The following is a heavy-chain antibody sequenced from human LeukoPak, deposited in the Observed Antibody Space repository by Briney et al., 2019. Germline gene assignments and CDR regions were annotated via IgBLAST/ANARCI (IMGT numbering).Heavy chain of an antibody. CDR3: ASVYPKWSTTITPDAFDI. D-gene: IGHD5-12*01. CDR2: IYYSGST. Sequence: SETLSLTCTVSGGSSSSSSYYWGWIRQPPGKGLEWIGSIYYSGSTYYNPSLKSRVTISVDTSKNQFSLKLSSVTAADTAVYYCASVYPKWSTTITPDAFDIWGQGTMVTVSS. J-gene: IGHJ3*02. V-gene: IGHV4-39*01. CDR1: GGSSSSSSYY.